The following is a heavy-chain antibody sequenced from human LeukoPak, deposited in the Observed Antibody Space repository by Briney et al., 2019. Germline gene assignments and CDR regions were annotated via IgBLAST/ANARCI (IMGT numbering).Heavy chain of an antibody. V-gene: IGHV3-30*18. J-gene: IGHJ4*02. CDR1: GFTFSNAW. CDR3: AKGHSLRSYDWLGY. CDR2: ISYDGNDK. D-gene: IGHD3-9*01. Sequence: GGSLRLSCAASGFTFSNAWMSWVRQAPGKGLEWVAVISYDGNDKFYRDSVKGRFTISRDNSKNTLYLQMNSLRAEDTAVYYCAKGHSLRSYDWLGYWGQGTLVTVSS.